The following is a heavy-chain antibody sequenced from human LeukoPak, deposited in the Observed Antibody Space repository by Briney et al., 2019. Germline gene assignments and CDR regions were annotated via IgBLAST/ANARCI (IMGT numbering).Heavy chain of an antibody. V-gene: IGHV3-9*01. CDR3: ARTRTTPRSRAFDI. D-gene: IGHD1-1*01. CDR2: ISWNSGSI. CDR1: GFTFDDYA. Sequence: GGSLRLSCAASGFTFDDYAMHWVRQAPGKGLEWVSGISWNSGSIGYADSVKGRFTISRDNAKNSLYLQMNSLRAEDTAVYYCARTRTTPRSRAFDIWGQGTMITVSS. J-gene: IGHJ3*02.